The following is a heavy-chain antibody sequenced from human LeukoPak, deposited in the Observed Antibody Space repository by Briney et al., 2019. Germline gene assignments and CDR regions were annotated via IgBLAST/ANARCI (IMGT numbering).Heavy chain of an antibody. J-gene: IGHJ4*02. D-gene: IGHD6-19*01. CDR1: GFTVSSNY. CDR3: ARGVAVAGAGEFDY. CDR2: IYSGGST. Sequence: GGSLRLSCAASGFTVSSNYMSWVRQAPGKGLEWVSVIYSGGSTYYADSVKGRFTISRDNSKNTLYLQMNSLRAEDTAVYYCARGVAVAGAGEFDYWGQGTLVTVSP. V-gene: IGHV3-66*01.